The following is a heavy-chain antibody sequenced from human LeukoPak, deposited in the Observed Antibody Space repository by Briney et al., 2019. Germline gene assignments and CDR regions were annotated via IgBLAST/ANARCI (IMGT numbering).Heavy chain of an antibody. Sequence: ASVKVSCKASGYTFTSYDISWVRQAPGQGLEWMGWISAYSGDTNYAQKFQGRATMTTDTSTSTAYMELRSLRSDDTAVYYCARDWQQLVSYFDYWGQGTLVTVSS. CDR1: GYTFTSYD. CDR3: ARDWQQLVSYFDY. CDR2: ISAYSGDT. D-gene: IGHD6-13*01. J-gene: IGHJ4*02. V-gene: IGHV1-18*01.